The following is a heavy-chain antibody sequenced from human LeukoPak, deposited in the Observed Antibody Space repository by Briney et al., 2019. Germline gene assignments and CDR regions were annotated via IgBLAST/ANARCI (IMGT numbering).Heavy chain of an antibody. Sequence: SETLSLTCTVSGGSISSYYWSWIRQPAGKGLEWIGRIYTSGSTNYNPSLKSRVTMSVDTSKHQFSLNLSPVTAADTAVYYCARNSYGDYTRGHWYFDLWGRGTLVTVSS. CDR3: ARNSYGDYTRGHWYFDL. D-gene: IGHD4-17*01. CDR2: IYTSGST. CDR1: GGSISSYY. J-gene: IGHJ2*01. V-gene: IGHV4-4*07.